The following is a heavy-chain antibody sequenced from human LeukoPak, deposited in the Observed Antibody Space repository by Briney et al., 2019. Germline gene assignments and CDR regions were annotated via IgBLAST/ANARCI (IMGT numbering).Heavy chain of an antibody. CDR1: GGSISSSSYY. D-gene: IGHD3-22*01. CDR2: IYYSGST. J-gene: IGHJ4*02. V-gene: IGHV4-39*07. CDR3: AREKPLGHYENSGYGYLDD. Sequence: SETLSLTCTVSGGSISSSSYYWGWIRQPPGKGLEWIGSIYYSGSTYYNPSLKSRVTISVDTSKNQFSLKLSSVTAADTAVYYCAREKPLGHYENSGYGYLDDWGQGTLVTVSS.